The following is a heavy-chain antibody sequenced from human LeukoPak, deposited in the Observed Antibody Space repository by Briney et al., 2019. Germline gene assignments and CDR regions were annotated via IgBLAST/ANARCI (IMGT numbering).Heavy chain of an antibody. CDR1: GFTFSGSA. Sequence: GGSLRLSCAASGFTFSGSAMHWVRQASGKGLEWVGRIRSKANNYATAYAASVKGRFTISGDDSKKTAYLQMNSLKTEDTAVYYCTRRTDGYNFHYYYYAMDVWGQGTTVTVSS. J-gene: IGHJ6*02. CDR3: TRRTDGYNFHYYYYAMDV. D-gene: IGHD5-24*01. CDR2: IRSKANNYAT. V-gene: IGHV3-73*01.